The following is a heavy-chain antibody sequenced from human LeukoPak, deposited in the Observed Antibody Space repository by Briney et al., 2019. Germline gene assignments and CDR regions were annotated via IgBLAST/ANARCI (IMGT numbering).Heavy chain of an antibody. CDR1: GFTFSSYS. CDR3: ARDGGGPYYYDSSGINWFDP. J-gene: IGHJ5*02. D-gene: IGHD3-22*01. V-gene: IGHV3-21*01. CDR2: ISSSSSYI. Sequence: GGSLRLSCAASGFTFSSYSMNWVRQAPGKGLEWVSSISSSSSYIYYADSVKGRFTISRDNAKNSLYLQMNSLRAEDTAVYYCARDGGGPYYYDSSGINWFDPWGQGTLVTVSS.